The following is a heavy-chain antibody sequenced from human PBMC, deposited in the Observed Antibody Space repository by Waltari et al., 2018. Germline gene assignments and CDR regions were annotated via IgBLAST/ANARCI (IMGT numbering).Heavy chain of an antibody. J-gene: IGHJ3*01. CDR3: VTALGDRSSASRPFDV. CDR2: VDPEDGET. CDR1: GYRFTDYY. Sequence: EVQLLQSGTELKKPGSTVKISCQVSGYRFTDYYLPWVQQAPGKGPQWMGLVDPEDGETIYAERFQGRVTITADTSTETAFMELSSLTSDDTAVYYCVTALGDRSSASRPFDVWGLGTLITVSS. D-gene: IGHD3-10*01. V-gene: IGHV1-69-2*01.